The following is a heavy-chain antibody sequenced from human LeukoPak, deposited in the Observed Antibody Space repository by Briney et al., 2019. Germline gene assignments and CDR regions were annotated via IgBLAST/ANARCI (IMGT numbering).Heavy chain of an antibody. CDR1: GFTFGSYG. J-gene: IGHJ4*02. CDR3: ARDDPLSVVRGGYYFDY. V-gene: IGHV3-23*01. CDR2: ISGSGDKS. D-gene: IGHD3-10*01. Sequence: GGSLRLSCAASGFTFGSYGMNWVRQAPGKGLEWVSVISGSGDKSYYTDSVKGRFTVSRDNSKNTLYLQMNSLRAEDTAVYYCARDDPLSVVRGGYYFDYWGQGTLVTVSS.